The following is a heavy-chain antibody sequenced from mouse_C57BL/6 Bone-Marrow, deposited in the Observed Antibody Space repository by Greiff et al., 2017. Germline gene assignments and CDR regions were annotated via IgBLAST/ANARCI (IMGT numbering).Heavy chain of an antibody. J-gene: IGHJ4*01. CDR2: IHPNSGST. V-gene: IGHV1-64*01. Sequence: QVQLQQPGAELVKPGASVKLSCKASGYTFTSYWMHWVKQRPGQGLEWIGMIHPNSGSTNYNEKFKSKATLTVDKSSSTAYMQLSSLTSEDSAFYYCARFLIRYDYAMVKWGQKTSVTVPS. CDR1: GYTFTSYW. CDR3: ARFLIRYDYAMVK. D-gene: IGHD1-1*01.